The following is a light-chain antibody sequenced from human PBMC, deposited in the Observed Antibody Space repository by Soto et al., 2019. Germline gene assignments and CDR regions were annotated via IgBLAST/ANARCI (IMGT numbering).Light chain of an antibody. CDR1: GSNVGSNT. J-gene: IGLJ3*02. CDR2: NNN. V-gene: IGLV1-44*01. CDR3: AAWDDSLNGVV. Sequence: QSVLTQPPSASGTPGQRVTISCSGSGSNVGSNTVSWYQHLPGTAPKLLIYNNNQWPSGVRDRFSGSKSGTSASLAISGLQSGDEADYYCAAWDDSLNGVVFGGGTKVTVL.